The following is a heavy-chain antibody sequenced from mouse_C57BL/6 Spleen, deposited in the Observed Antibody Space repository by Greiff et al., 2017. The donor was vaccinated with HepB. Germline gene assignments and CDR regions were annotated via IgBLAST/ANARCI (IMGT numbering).Heavy chain of an antibody. CDR3: ARGDYYGSSYWFAY. D-gene: IGHD1-1*01. CDR1: GYTFTSYW. V-gene: IGHV1-55*01. Sequence: QVQLQQPGAELVKPGASVKMSCKASGYTFTSYWITWVKQRPGQGLEWIGDIYPGSGSTNYTEKFKSKATLTVDTSSSTAYMQLSSLTSEDSAVYYWARGDYYGSSYWFAYWGQGTLVTVSA. CDR2: IYPGSGST. J-gene: IGHJ3*01.